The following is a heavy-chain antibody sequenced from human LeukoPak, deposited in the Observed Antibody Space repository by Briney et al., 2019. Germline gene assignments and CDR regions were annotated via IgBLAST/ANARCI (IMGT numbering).Heavy chain of an antibody. CDR3: ARDLPFED. CDR2: MHPSSGAT. Sequence: ASVKVSCKASGYTFTTYHMHWVRQAPGQGLEWMGRMHPSSGATNYAQRFQGRVTSTRDTSIDTAYMELSRLTSDDTAVYYCARDLPFEDWGQGTLVTVSS. D-gene: IGHD2/OR15-2a*01. J-gene: IGHJ4*02. V-gene: IGHV1-2*06. CDR1: GYTFTTYH.